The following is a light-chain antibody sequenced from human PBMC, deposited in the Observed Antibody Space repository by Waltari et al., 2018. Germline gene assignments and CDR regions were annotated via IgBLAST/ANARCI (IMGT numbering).Light chain of an antibody. CDR1: SGSLSTTSY. Sequence: QTVVTQEPSLSVSPGGTVTLTCALSSGSLSTTSYATWYQQTPGQAPRTLVYKATARSSGVPDRFSCSILGNTAALTITGAQADDESDYYCALYMGSGIWVFGGGTRLTVL. CDR2: KAT. V-gene: IGLV8-61*01. CDR3: ALYMGSGIWV. J-gene: IGLJ3*02.